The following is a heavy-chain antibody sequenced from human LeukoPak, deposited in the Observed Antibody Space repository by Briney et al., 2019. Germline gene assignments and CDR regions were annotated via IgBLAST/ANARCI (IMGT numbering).Heavy chain of an antibody. V-gene: IGHV4-34*01. CDR1: GGSFSGYY. CDR2: INHSGST. J-gene: IGHJ6*03. D-gene: IGHD3-9*01. CDR3: ARGRPWLYYYMDV. Sequence: PSETLSLTCAVYGGSFSGYYWSWIRQPPGKGLEWIGEINHSGSTNYNPSLKRRVTISVDTSKDQFSLKLSSVTAADTAVYYCARGRPWLYYYMDVWGKGTTVTVSS.